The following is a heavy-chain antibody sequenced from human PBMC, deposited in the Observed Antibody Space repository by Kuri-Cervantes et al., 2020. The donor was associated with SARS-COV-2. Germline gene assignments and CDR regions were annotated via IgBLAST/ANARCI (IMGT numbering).Heavy chain of an antibody. V-gene: IGHV3-30*05. D-gene: IGHD3-10*01. J-gene: IGHJ3*02. CDR1: GFTFSSYS. CDR2: ISYDGSNK. Sequence: GGFLRLSCAASGFTFSSYSMNWVRQAPGKGLEWVAVISYDGSNKYYADSVKGRFTISRDNSKNTLYLQMNSLRAEDTAVYYCARGQGFPHAFDIWGQGTMVTVSS. CDR3: ARGQGFPHAFDI.